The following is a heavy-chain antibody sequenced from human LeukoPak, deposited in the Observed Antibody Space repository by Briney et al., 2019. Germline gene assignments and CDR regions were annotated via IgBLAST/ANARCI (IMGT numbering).Heavy chain of an antibody. Sequence: PGGSLRLSCAASGFTFSSYWMYWVRQAPGKGLVCVSRINTDGTTTNYADSVKGRFTVSRDNAKNILYLQMNSLRAEHTAVYYCVRDGYCGTTSCAGPLWGQGTLVTVSS. CDR2: INTDGTTT. CDR3: VRDGYCGTTSCAGPL. J-gene: IGHJ4*02. V-gene: IGHV3-74*01. CDR1: GFTFSSYW. D-gene: IGHD2-2*03.